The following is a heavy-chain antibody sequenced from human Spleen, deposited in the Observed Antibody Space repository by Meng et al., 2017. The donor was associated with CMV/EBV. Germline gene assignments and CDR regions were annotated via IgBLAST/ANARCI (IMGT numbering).Heavy chain of an antibody. D-gene: IGHD2-2*01. Sequence: VKVSCKASGGTFSSYAISWVRQAPGQGLEWMGGIIPIFGTANYAQKFQGRVTITTDESTSTAYMELSSLRSEDTAVYYCARGRCSSTSCYAYGMDVWGQGTTVTVSS. CDR3: ARGRCSSTSCYAYGMDV. J-gene: IGHJ6*02. CDR1: GGTFSSYA. CDR2: IIPIFGTA. V-gene: IGHV1-69*05.